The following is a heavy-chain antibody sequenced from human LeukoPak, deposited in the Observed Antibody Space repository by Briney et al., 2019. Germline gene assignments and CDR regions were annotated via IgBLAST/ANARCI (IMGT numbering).Heavy chain of an antibody. J-gene: IGHJ6*02. CDR1: GFTFSSSA. CDR3: AREGSYYHPPYYYYGMDV. Sequence: GGSLRLSCAASGFTFSSSAMSWVRQAPGKGLEWVAVISYDGSNKYYADSVKGRFTISRDNSKNTLYLQMNSLRAEDTAVYYCAREGSYYHPPYYYYGMDVWGQGTTVTVSS. D-gene: IGHD3-10*01. CDR2: ISYDGSNK. V-gene: IGHV3-30-3*01.